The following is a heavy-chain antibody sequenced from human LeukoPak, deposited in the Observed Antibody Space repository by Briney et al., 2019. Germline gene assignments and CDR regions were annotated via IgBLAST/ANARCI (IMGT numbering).Heavy chain of an antibody. CDR1: GFTFNDYD. CDR2: MSRNSGRR. Sequence: GGSLRLSCVGSGFTFNDYDMHWVRQAPGKGLEWVSGMSRNSGRRGYAESVKGRFTISRDNAKTSLYLQMNSLRAEDMALYYCAKGPDYDILTPIDYWGQGTLVTVSS. J-gene: IGHJ4*02. V-gene: IGHV3-9*03. CDR3: AKGPDYDILTPIDY. D-gene: IGHD3-9*01.